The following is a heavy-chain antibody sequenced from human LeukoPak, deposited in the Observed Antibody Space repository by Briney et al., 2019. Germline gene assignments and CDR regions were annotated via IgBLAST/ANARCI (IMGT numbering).Heavy chain of an antibody. V-gene: IGHV4-59*01. Sequence: RSSETLSLTCTVSGGSISSYYWSWIRQPPGKGLEWIGYTFNSGSTHYYNPSLKSRVTISVDTSKNQFSLKLTSVTAAGTAVYYCARAGRYCSGGSCQTGAFDIWGQGTMVTVSS. CDR2: TFNSGSTH. J-gene: IGHJ3*02. CDR3: ARAGRYCSGGSCQTGAFDI. D-gene: IGHD2-15*01. CDR1: GGSISSYY.